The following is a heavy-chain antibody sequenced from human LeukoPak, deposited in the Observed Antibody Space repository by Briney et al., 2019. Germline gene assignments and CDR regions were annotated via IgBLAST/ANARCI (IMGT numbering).Heavy chain of an antibody. D-gene: IGHD5/OR15-5a*01. CDR1: GFTFSTYG. J-gene: IGHJ4*02. Sequence: PGRSLRLSCAASGFTFSTYGMHWVRQAPGKGLEWVAVIWYDGSDKYYADSVKGRFTISRDNSKNMLYLQMDSLRAEDTALYYCVRDVWDYWGQGTLDTVSS. V-gene: IGHV3-33*01. CDR2: IWYDGSDK. CDR3: VRDVWDY.